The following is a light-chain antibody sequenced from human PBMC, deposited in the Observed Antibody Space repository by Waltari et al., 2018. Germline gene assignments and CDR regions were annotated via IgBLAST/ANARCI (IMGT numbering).Light chain of an antibody. CDR3: GSYRSGSTLV. Sequence: SALTQPASVSGSPGQSIAISCTGTSSDIGGHIHVSLYQQHPGKAPKIIIYNVHNRPSGVSDRFSGSKSGNTASLTISGLQAEDEADYYCGSYRSGSTLVFGGGTRLTVL. CDR1: SSDIGGHIH. J-gene: IGLJ2*01. CDR2: NVH. V-gene: IGLV2-14*03.